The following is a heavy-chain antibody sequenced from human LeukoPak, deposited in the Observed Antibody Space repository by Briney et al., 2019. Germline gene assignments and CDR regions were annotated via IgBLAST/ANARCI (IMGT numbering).Heavy chain of an antibody. CDR2: ISYDGSNK. CDR1: GFTFDDYA. Sequence: PGGSLRLSCAASGFTFDDYAMHWVRQAPGKGLEWVAVISYDGSNKYYADSVKGRFTISRDNSKNTLYLQMNSLRAEDTAVYYCAPPNKDWGQGTLVTVSS. J-gene: IGHJ4*02. V-gene: IGHV3-30*03. CDR3: APPNKD.